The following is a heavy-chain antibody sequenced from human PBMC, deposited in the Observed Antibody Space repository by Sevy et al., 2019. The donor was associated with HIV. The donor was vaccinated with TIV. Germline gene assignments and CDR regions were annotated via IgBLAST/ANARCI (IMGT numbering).Heavy chain of an antibody. CDR1: GYTLSELS. CDR3: TTTKDYYDSSGSPFDY. D-gene: IGHD3-22*01. CDR2: FDPEDGET. Sequence: ASVKVSCKVFGYTLSELSMHWVRLAPGKGLEWMGSFDPEDGETIYAQKFQGRVTMTEDTSTDTAYMELSSLRSEDTAVYYCTTTKDYYDSSGSPFDYWGQGTLVTVSS. J-gene: IGHJ4*02. V-gene: IGHV1-24*01.